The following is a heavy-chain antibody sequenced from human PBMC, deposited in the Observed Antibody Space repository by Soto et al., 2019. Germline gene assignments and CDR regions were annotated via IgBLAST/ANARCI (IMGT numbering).Heavy chain of an antibody. J-gene: IGHJ6*02. CDR1: GGSISSGDYY. D-gene: IGHD3-10*01. Sequence: SETLSLTCTVSGGSISSGDYYWSWIRQPPGKGLEWIGYIYYSGSTYYNPSLKSRVTMSVDRSKNQFSLDLRSLTAADTAVYYCARNSGRGNFGYYGMDVWGQGTTVTVSS. CDR2: IYYSGST. CDR3: ARNSGRGNFGYYGMDV. V-gene: IGHV4-30-4*01.